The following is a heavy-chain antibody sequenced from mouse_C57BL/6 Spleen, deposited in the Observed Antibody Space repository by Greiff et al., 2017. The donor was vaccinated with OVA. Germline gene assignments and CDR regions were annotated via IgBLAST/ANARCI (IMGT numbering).Heavy chain of an antibody. V-gene: IGHV1-19*01. CDR2: INPYNGGT. CDR3: ARSHYYGSSPHY. Sequence: VQLQQSGPVLVKPGASVKMSCKASGYTFTDYYMNWVKQSHGKSLEWIGVINPYNGGTSYNQKFKGKATLTVDKSSSTAYMELNSLTSEDSAVYYCARSHYYGSSPHYWGQGTTLTVSS. D-gene: IGHD1-1*01. J-gene: IGHJ2*01. CDR1: GYTFTDYY.